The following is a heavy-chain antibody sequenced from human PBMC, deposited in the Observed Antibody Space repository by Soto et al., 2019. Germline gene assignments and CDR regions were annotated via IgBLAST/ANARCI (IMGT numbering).Heavy chain of an antibody. CDR1: GFTFSSYG. CDR3: ASIRHLTGYYSVGYGMDV. D-gene: IGHD3-9*01. J-gene: IGHJ6*02. V-gene: IGHV3-33*01. CDR2: IWYDGSNK. Sequence: GGSLRLSCAASGFTFSSYGMHWVRQAPGKGLEWVAVIWYDGSNKYYADSVKGRFTISRDNSKNTLYLQMNSLRAEDTAVYYCASIRHLTGYYSVGYGMDVWGQGTTFTVSS.